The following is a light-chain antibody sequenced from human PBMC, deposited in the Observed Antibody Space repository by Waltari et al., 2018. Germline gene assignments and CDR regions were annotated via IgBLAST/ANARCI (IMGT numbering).Light chain of an antibody. Sequence: IVLTQSPGTLSMSPGEGVTLSCTASQSLNRALAWNQQQPGQAPRLLIYNVFNRATDIPDRCGGSGSGTDFNLTISRLEPEDGAVYYCQHYVSLPATFGQGTRVEIK. J-gene: IGKJ1*01. CDR2: NVF. CDR1: QSLNRA. CDR3: QHYVSLPAT. V-gene: IGKV3-20*01.